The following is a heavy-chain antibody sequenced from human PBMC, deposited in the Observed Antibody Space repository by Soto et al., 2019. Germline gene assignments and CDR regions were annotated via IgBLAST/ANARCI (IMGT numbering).Heavy chain of an antibody. J-gene: IGHJ4*02. CDR3: AGQDRWDYAIDY. CDR2: IHPGDSDT. CDR1: GYRFTSHR. V-gene: IGHV5-51*01. Sequence: PGESLKISCQGYGYRFTSHRIGWVRQMPGKGLEWMGIIHPGDSDTTYSPSFQGQVTFSADKSISTAYLQWSSLKDSDTAMYYCAGQDRWDYAIDYWGQGTQVTVSS. D-gene: IGHD4-17*01.